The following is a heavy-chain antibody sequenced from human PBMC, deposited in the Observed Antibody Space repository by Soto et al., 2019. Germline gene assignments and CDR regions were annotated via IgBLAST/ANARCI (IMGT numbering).Heavy chain of an antibody. J-gene: IGHJ6*02. CDR3: TTPYYDFWSGYYYYYYGMDV. D-gene: IGHD3-3*01. Sequence: EVQLVESGGGLVQPGGSLKLSCAASGFTFSGSAMHWVRQASGKGLEWVGRIRSKANSYATAYAASVKGRFTISRDDSKNTAYLQMNSLKTEDTAVYYCTTPYYDFWSGYYYYYYGMDVWGQGTTVTVSS. CDR1: GFTFSGSA. CDR2: IRSKANSYAT. V-gene: IGHV3-73*02.